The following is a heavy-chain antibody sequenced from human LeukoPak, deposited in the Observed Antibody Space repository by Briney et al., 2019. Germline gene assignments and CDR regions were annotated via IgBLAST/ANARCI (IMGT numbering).Heavy chain of an antibody. J-gene: IGHJ4*02. CDR2: IYYTGLT. CDR1: AYSISSGYY. V-gene: IGHV4-38-2*01. CDR3: ARPRAGPTKGFDY. D-gene: IGHD2-8*01. Sequence: KPSETLSLTCAVFAYSISSGYYWGWIRQPPGKGLEWIGSIYYTGLTYYNPSLKSRVTISVDTSKNQFSLKLSSVTTADTAVYYCARPRAGPTKGFDYWGRGTLVTVSS.